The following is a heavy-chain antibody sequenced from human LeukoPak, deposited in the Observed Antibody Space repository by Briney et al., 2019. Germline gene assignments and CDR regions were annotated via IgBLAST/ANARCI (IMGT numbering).Heavy chain of an antibody. V-gene: IGHV3-23*01. CDR1: GFTFSSYA. D-gene: IGHD5-18*01. J-gene: IGHJ4*02. CDR3: AKCGYSYGLSHFDY. Sequence: GGSLRLSCAASGFTFSSYAMSWVRQAPGKGLEWASAISGSGGSTYYADSVKGRFTISRDNSKNTLYLQMNSLRAEDTAVYYCAKCGYSYGLSHFDYWGQGTLVTVSS. CDR2: ISGSGGST.